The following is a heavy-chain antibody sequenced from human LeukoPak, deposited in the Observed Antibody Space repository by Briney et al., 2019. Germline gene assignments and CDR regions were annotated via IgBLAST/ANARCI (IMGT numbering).Heavy chain of an antibody. J-gene: IGHJ3*02. CDR2: INPNSGGT. CDR3: ARDQPRYYDILTGYYRYAFDI. D-gene: IGHD3-9*01. CDR1: GYTFTGYY. V-gene: IGHV1-2*02. Sequence: ASVKVSCKASGYTFTGYYMHWVRQAPGQGLEWMGWINPNSGGTNYAQKFQGRVTMTRDTSISTAYMELSRLRSDDTAVYYCARDQPRYYDILTGYYRYAFDIWGQGTMVTVSS.